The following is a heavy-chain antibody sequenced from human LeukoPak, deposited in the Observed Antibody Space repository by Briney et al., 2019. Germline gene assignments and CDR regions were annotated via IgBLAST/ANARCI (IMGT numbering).Heavy chain of an antibody. CDR1: GYTLTSYD. CDR2: MNPNSGNT. D-gene: IGHD6-19*01. CDR3: ARVSSGWYGVWFDP. V-gene: IGHV1-8*03. J-gene: IGHJ5*02. Sequence: ASVKVSCKASGYTLTSYDINWVRQATGQGLEWMGWMNPNSGNTGYAQKFQGRVTITRNTSISTAYMERSSLRSEDTAVYYCARVSSGWYGVWFDPWGQGTLVTVSS.